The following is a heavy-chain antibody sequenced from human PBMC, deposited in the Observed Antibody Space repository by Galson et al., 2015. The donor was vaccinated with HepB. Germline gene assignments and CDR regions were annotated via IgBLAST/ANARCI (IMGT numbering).Heavy chain of an antibody. J-gene: IGHJ6*02. D-gene: IGHD6-13*01. CDR2: IKQDGSEK. V-gene: IGHV3-7*03. Sequence: SLRLSCAASGFTFSSYWMSWVRQAPGKGLEWVANIKQDGSEKYYVDSVKGRFTISRDNAKNSLYLQMNSLRAEDTAVYYCVRVPDSSSWYYYYYGMDVWGQGTTVTVSS. CDR3: VRVPDSSSWYYYYYGMDV. CDR1: GFTFSSYW.